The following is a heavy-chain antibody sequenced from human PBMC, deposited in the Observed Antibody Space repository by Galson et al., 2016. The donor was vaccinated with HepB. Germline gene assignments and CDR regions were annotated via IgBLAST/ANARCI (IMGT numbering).Heavy chain of an antibody. V-gene: IGHV3-23*01. Sequence: SLRLSCAASGFTFRNNMMNWVRQAPGKGLEWVSAIGGGGGDTYYADSVKGRFTISRDNSKNTLYLQINSLRAEDTAVYHCTKRYDTPGYYYIDSWGQGTLVTVSS. CDR2: IGGGGGDT. J-gene: IGHJ4*02. CDR1: GFTFRNNM. CDR3: TKRYDTPGYYYIDS. D-gene: IGHD3-22*01.